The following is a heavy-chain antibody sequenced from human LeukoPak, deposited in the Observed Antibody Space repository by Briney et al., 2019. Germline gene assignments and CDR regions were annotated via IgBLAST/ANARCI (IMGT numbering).Heavy chain of an antibody. CDR1: RYRLTSYW. CDR2: IYPSDSDA. Sequence: GVRRNSSSNGSRYRLTSYWSGGVRHIPGKGLEWMGIIYPSDSDAKYSPSLRGHVSISADKSITTAYLQWSSLKPSATAMYYCARPGRGALFEYWGQGTLVTVFS. J-gene: IGHJ4*02. V-gene: IGHV5-51*01. CDR3: ARPGRGALFEY. D-gene: IGHD3-10*01.